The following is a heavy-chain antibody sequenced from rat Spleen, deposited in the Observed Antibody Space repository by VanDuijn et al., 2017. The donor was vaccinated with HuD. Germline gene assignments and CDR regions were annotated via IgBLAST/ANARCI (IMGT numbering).Heavy chain of an antibody. J-gene: IGHJ2*01. CDR1: GFIFNNYD. CDR3: ARRHYGYTDYFDY. CDR2: ISPSGGGT. D-gene: IGHD1-9*01. V-gene: IGHV5-25*01. Sequence: EVQLVESGGGLVQPGGSLQVSCAASGFIFNNYDMAWVRQTPTKGLEWFASISPSGGGTYYRDSVKGRFTVSRDNTRSTLYLQMNSLRSDDTATYYCARRHYGYTDYFDYWGQGVMVTVSS.